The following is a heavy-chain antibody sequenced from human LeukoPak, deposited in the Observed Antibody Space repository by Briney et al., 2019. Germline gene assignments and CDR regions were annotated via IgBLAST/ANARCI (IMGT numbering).Heavy chain of an antibody. CDR1: GYSISSDYY. D-gene: IGHD5-24*01. CDR2: IYHSGST. J-gene: IGHJ4*01. CDR3: ARSPERWLQLLIDY. Sequence: SETLSLTCAVSGYSISSDYYWGWIRQPPGKGLEWIGSIYHSGSTYYTPSLKSRGTTSVDTSKNQFSLKLSSVTAADTAVYHCARSPERWLQLLIDYWGQGTLVTV. V-gene: IGHV4-38-2*01.